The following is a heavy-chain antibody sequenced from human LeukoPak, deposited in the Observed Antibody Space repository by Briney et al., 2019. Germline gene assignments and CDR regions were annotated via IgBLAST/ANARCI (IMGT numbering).Heavy chain of an antibody. V-gene: IGHV4-30-4*01. Sequence: SETLSLTCTVSGSSISSGDYYWSWIRQPPGKGLEWIGYIYYSGSTYYNPSLKSRVTISVDTSKNQFSLKLSSVTAADTAVYYCARDRRDFWSGYSYGMDVWGQGTTVTVSS. J-gene: IGHJ6*02. D-gene: IGHD3-3*01. CDR1: GSSISSGDYY. CDR2: IYYSGST. CDR3: ARDRRDFWSGYSYGMDV.